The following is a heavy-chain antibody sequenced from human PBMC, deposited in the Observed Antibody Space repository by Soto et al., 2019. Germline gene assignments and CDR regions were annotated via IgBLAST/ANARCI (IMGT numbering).Heavy chain of an antibody. CDR3: ARWSYLDY. D-gene: IGHD3-3*01. CDR2: ISCSDGKT. V-gene: IGHV3-23*01. J-gene: IGHJ4*02. Sequence: GGSLRLSCAASGFSFGSYALSWVRQAPGKGLEWVSTISCSDGKTFYAASVKGRFSISRDTSQSTLYLQMNSLRADDTAMYYCARWSYLDYWGQGTRVTVSS. CDR1: GFSFGSYA.